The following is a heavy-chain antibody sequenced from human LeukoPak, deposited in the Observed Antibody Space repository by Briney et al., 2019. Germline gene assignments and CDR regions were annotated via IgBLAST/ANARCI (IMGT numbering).Heavy chain of an antibody. D-gene: IGHD1-14*01. Sequence: PGGSLRLSCAASGFTFSSHAMHWVRQAPGKGLEWVADISHDGSNKYYADSVKGRFTISRDNSRNTVDLQMNSLRVEDTAVYYCVKGAIRTSITCYFDYWGQGTLVTVSS. J-gene: IGHJ4*02. CDR2: ISHDGSNK. CDR1: GFTFSSHA. CDR3: VKGAIRTSITCYFDY. V-gene: IGHV3-30*04.